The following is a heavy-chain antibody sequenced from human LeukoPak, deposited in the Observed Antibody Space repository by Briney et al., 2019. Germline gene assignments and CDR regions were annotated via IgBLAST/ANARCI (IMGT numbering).Heavy chain of an antibody. D-gene: IGHD3-9*01. CDR2: IIPILGIA. Sequence: SVKVSCKASGGTFSSYAISWVRQAPGQGLEWMGRIIPILGIANYAQKFQGRVTITADKSTSTAYMELSSLRSEDTAVYYCARPSYDILTGYPLYDAFDIWGQGTMVTVSS. CDR3: ARPSYDILTGYPLYDAFDI. V-gene: IGHV1-69*04. J-gene: IGHJ3*02. CDR1: GGTFSSYA.